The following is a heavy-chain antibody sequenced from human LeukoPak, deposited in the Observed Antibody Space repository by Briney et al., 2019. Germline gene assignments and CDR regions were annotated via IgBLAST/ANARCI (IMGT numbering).Heavy chain of an antibody. Sequence: GGSLRLSCAASGFPFSSYWMSWVRQAPGRVLEWVANIKEDGSEKYYVDSVKGRFTISRDNAKKSLYLQMNSLRDEDTAVYYCARDGDRLDPWGQGTLVTVSS. V-gene: IGHV3-7*01. CDR3: ARDGDRLDP. CDR2: IKEDGSEK. D-gene: IGHD2-21*02. CDR1: GFPFSSYW. J-gene: IGHJ5*02.